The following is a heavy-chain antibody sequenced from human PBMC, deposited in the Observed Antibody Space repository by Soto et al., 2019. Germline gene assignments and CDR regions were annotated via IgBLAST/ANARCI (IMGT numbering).Heavy chain of an antibody. Sequence: GGSLRLSCAASGFTFSSYAMHWVRQAPGKGLEWVAVISYDGSNKYYADSVKGRFTISRDNSKNTLYLQMNSLRAEDTAVYYCARDPSPYSGYDFVLDGYWGQGTLVTVS. V-gene: IGHV3-30-3*01. CDR3: ARDPSPYSGYDFVLDGY. CDR2: ISYDGSNK. CDR1: GFTFSSYA. J-gene: IGHJ4*02. D-gene: IGHD5-12*01.